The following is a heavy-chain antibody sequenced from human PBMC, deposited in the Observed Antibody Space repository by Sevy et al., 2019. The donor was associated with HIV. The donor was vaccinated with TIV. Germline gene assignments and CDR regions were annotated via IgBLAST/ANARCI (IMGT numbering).Heavy chain of an antibody. CDR1: GGPISSYY. D-gene: IGHD3-10*01. J-gene: IGHJ5*02. Sequence: SETLSLTCTVSGGPISSYYWSWIRQPPGKGLEWIGYIYYSGSTNYNPSLKSRVTISVDTSKNQFSLKLSSVTAADTAVYYCARDRTERYYYGSGSYGQWFDPWGQGTLVTVSS. CDR3: ARDRTERYYYGSGSYGQWFDP. V-gene: IGHV4-59*01. CDR2: IYYSGST.